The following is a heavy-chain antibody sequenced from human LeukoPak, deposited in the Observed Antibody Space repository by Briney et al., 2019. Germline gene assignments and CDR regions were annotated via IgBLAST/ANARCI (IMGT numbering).Heavy chain of an antibody. D-gene: IGHD2-21*02. CDR1: GFTFSSYA. Sequence: GRSLRLSCAASGFTFSSYAMHRGRQAPGKGLEWVAVISYDGSNKYYADSVKGRFTISRDNSKNTLYLQMNSLRAEDTAVYYCARVGIVVVTYGMDVWGQGTTVTVSS. CDR3: ARVGIVVVTYGMDV. V-gene: IGHV3-30-3*01. J-gene: IGHJ6*02. CDR2: ISYDGSNK.